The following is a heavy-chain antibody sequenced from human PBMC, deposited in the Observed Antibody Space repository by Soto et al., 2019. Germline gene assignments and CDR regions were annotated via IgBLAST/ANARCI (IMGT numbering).Heavy chain of an antibody. V-gene: IGHV4-31*03. CDR3: ARGRAAYYDILTAGAFDI. J-gene: IGHJ3*02. CDR1: GGSISSGGYY. D-gene: IGHD3-9*01. CDR2: IYYSGST. Sequence: SETLSLTCTVSGGSISSGGYYWSWIRQHPGKGLEWIGYIYYSGSTYYNPSLKSRVTISVDTSKNQFSLKLSSVTAADTAVYYCARGRAAYYDILTAGAFDIWGQGTMVTVSS.